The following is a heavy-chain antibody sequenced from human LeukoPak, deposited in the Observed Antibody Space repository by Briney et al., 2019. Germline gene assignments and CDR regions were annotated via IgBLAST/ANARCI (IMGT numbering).Heavy chain of an antibody. V-gene: IGHV1-2*02. J-gene: IGHJ5*02. CDR3: ARPPMVRGVNWFDP. D-gene: IGHD3-10*01. Sequence: GASVKVSCKASGYTFSGYYIHWVRQAPGQGLEWMGWINPNSGSTNYAQKFQGRVTMTRDTSISTAYMELSRLRFDDTAVYYCARPPMVRGVNWFDPWGQGTLVTVSS. CDR2: INPNSGST. CDR1: GYTFSGYY.